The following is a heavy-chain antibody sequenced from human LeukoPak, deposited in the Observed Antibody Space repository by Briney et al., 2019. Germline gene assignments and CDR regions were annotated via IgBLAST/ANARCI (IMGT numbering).Heavy chain of an antibody. CDR2: INPSGGGT. CDR3: ARMRGFEY. V-gene: IGHV1-46*01. CDR1: RCTFTSYG. Sequence: GAAVKVSYKASRCTFTSYGISWGRQAPGQGLEGVGIINPSGGGTSYAQKFQARVTMTRDMSTSTVYMELSSLRSEDTAVYYCARMRGFEYWGQGNLVPVSS. J-gene: IGHJ4*02.